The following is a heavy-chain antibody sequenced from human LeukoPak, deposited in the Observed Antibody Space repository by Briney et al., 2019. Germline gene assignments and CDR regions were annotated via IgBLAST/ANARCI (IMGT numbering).Heavy chain of an antibody. D-gene: IGHD3-22*01. Sequence: ASVKVPCKASGGTFSSYAISWVRQAPGQGLEWMGWISAYNGNTNYAQKLQGRVTMTTDTSTGTAYMELRSLRSDDTAVYYCARPNPDYYDSSGYYAPDYWGQGTLVTVSS. CDR3: ARPNPDYYDSSGYYAPDY. V-gene: IGHV1-18*01. CDR2: ISAYNGNT. CDR1: GGTFSSYA. J-gene: IGHJ4*02.